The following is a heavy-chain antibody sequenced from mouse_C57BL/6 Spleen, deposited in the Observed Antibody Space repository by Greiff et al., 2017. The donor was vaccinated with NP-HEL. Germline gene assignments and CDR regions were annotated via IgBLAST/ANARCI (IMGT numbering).Heavy chain of an antibody. CDR1: GYTFTSYW. D-gene: IGHD3-3*01. CDR2: IDPSDSET. V-gene: IGHV1-52*01. J-gene: IGHJ3*01. CDR3: ARRSEGTGFAY. Sequence: VQLQQSGAELVRPGSSVKLSCKASGYTFTSYWMHWVKQRPIQGLEWIGNIDPSDSETHYNQKFKDKATLTVDKSSSTAYMQLSSLTSEDSAVYYCARRSEGTGFAYWGQGTLVTVSA.